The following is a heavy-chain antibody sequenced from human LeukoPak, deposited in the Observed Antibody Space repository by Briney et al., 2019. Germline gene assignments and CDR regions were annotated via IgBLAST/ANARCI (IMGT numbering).Heavy chain of an antibody. V-gene: IGHV4-4*07. Sequence: SETLSLTCTVSGGSISSYYWSWIRQPAGKGLERIGRIHTRGSTNYNPSLKSRVIMSVDTSKNQFSLKVTSVTAADAAVYYCARAWQWLPPDSWGQGTLVTVSS. J-gene: IGHJ4*02. D-gene: IGHD6-19*01. CDR1: GGSISSYY. CDR2: IHTRGST. CDR3: ARAWQWLPPDS.